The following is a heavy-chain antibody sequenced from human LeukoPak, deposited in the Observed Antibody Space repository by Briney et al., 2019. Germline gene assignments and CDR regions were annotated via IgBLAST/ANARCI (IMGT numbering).Heavy chain of an antibody. CDR2: IQYDGSNK. CDR1: GFTFSNYD. J-gene: IGHJ4*02. D-gene: IGHD6-13*01. Sequence: PGGSLRLSCTASGFTFSNYDIHWVRQAPGKGLEWVAFIQYDGSNKYYADSVKGRFTISRDNSKNTLYLLMNSLRAEDTAVYYCENVRGVGSRWSPFDYWGQGTLVTVSS. CDR3: ENVRGVGSRWSPFDY. V-gene: IGHV3-30*02.